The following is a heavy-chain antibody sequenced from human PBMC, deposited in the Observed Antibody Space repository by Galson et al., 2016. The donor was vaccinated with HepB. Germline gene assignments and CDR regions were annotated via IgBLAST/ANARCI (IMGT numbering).Heavy chain of an antibody. CDR2: INSDGSNA. Sequence: SPRLPCAGSGFTSSNHYMHWVRQPPGKGLVWVSRINSDGSNANYEDSVKGRFTISGDNARNTLYLHVNSLRAEDAAVYYCARENGDYLFIDYWGHGTLVTVSS. J-gene: IGHJ4*01. V-gene: IGHV3-74*01. D-gene: IGHD4-17*01. CDR3: ARENGDYLFIDY. CDR1: GFTSSNHY.